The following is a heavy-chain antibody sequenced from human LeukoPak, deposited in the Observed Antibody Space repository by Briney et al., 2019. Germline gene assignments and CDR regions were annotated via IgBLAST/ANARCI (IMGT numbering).Heavy chain of an antibody. Sequence: SETLSLTCAVYGGSFSGYYWSWIRQPPGKGLEWIGEINHSGSTNYNPSLKSRVTISVDTSKNQFSLKLSSVTAADTAVYYCARGGPMVRGVIRWFDPWGQGQLVTVSS. CDR2: INHSGST. CDR1: GGSFSGYY. J-gene: IGHJ5*02. D-gene: IGHD3-10*01. CDR3: ARGGPMVRGVIRWFDP. V-gene: IGHV4-34*01.